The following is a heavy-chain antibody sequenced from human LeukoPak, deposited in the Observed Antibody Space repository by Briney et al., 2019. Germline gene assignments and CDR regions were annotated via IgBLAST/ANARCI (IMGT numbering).Heavy chain of an antibody. CDR1: GFGFSNYA. V-gene: IGHV3-23*01. CDR2: ILGSGGGT. CDR3: AKDETISGVNYFYY. J-gene: IGHJ4*02. D-gene: IGHD3-3*01. Sequence: PGGSLRLSCAASGFGFSNYAMSWVRQAPGEGLEWVSGILGSGGGTFYADSVKGRFTISRDNSENTLFLQMNSLRAEDTAVYYCAKDETISGVNYFYYWGQGTLVTVSS.